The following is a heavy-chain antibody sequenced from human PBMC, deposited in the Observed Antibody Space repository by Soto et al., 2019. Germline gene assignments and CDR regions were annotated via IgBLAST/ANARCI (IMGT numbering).Heavy chain of an antibody. CDR1: GVSISNSY. J-gene: IGHJ4*02. V-gene: IGHV4-4*09. CDR3: ARGGGSYTTGWYNDY. CDR2: IWNSGTT. Sequence: QVQLQESGPGLVKPSETMSLTCTVSGVSISNSYCSWVRQPPGKKLEWIGHIWNSGTTDYNPSLRGRVPMSVDTSQNQVSLRLSSVTATDTAVFYCARGGGSYTTGWYNDYWGQGTLVTVSS. D-gene: IGHD6-19*01.